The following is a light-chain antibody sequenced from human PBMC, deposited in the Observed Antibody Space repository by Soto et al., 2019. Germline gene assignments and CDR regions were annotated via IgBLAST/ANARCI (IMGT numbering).Light chain of an antibody. CDR3: QQYGNSPQT. V-gene: IGKV3-20*01. Sequence: EIVMTQSPATLSVSPGERATLSCRASQSVSGHLAWYQQNPGQAPRLLIYDASSRATGIPNRFSGSGSGTDFTLTISRLEPEDFAVYYCQQYGNSPQTFGQGTKVDIK. CDR2: DAS. J-gene: IGKJ1*01. CDR1: QSVSGH.